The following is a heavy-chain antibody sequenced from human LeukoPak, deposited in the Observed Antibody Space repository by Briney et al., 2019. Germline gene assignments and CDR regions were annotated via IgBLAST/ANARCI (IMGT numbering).Heavy chain of an antibody. CDR2: IYPGDSDT. V-gene: IGHV5-51*01. J-gene: IGHJ4*02. CDR3: ARGQTGAWNFDY. Sequence: GESLKISCKGSGYSFSIYWIGWVRQVPGKGLEWMGIIYPGDSDTRYSPSFQGQVTISADKSTITAYLQWSSLKASDTAMYYCARGQTGAWNFDYWGQGTLVTVSS. D-gene: IGHD1-1*01. CDR1: GYSFSIYW.